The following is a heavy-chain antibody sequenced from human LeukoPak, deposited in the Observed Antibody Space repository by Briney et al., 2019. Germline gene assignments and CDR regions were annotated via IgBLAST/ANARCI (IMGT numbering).Heavy chain of an antibody. CDR1: GFAFGSYA. CDR2: ISSNAYST. V-gene: IGHV3-23*01. CDR3: AKGGGSDFFDY. Sequence: GGSLRLSCAASGFAFGSYAMSWVRQAPGKGLEWVAAISSNAYSTYYADSLKGPFTISRDNSKNTLYLQMNSLRSDDTAVYYCAKGGGSDFFDYWGQGTLVTVSS. J-gene: IGHJ4*02. D-gene: IGHD5-12*01.